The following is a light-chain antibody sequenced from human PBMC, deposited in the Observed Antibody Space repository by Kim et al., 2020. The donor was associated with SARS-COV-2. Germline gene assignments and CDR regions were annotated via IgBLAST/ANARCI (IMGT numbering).Light chain of an antibody. CDR1: QSVSSSY. CDR2: GAS. Sequence: WSPVERATLSCRASQSVSSSYLAWYQQKPGQAPRLLIYGASSRATGIPDRFSGSGSGTDFTLTISRLEPEDFAVYYCQQYGSSLYTFGQGTKLEI. CDR3: QQYGSSLYT. V-gene: IGKV3-20*01. J-gene: IGKJ2*01.